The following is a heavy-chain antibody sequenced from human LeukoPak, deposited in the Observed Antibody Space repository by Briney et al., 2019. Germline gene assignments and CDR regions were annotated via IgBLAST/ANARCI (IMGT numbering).Heavy chain of an antibody. J-gene: IGHJ4*02. Sequence: PGGSLRLSCAASGFTFSGYEMNWVRQAPGKGLEWVSYISSSGSTIYYADSVKGRFTISRDNAKNSLYLQMNSLRPEDTALYYCAGQYYDILTGYRPLDYWGQGALVTVSS. V-gene: IGHV3-48*03. CDR2: ISSSGSTI. CDR1: GFTFSGYE. CDR3: AGQYYDILTGYRPLDY. D-gene: IGHD3-9*01.